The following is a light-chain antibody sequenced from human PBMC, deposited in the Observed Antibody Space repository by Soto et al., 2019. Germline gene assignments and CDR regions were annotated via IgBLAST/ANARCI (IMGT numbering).Light chain of an antibody. Sequence: DIQMTQSPFTLSASVGDRVTITCRASQSISTWLAFYHQKPGKAPKLLIYKASSLDSGVPSRFSGSGSGTEFTLTISSLQPDDFATYYCQQYYSYPFTFGGGTKVDIK. CDR1: QSISTW. CDR3: QQYYSYPFT. CDR2: KAS. J-gene: IGKJ4*01. V-gene: IGKV1-5*03.